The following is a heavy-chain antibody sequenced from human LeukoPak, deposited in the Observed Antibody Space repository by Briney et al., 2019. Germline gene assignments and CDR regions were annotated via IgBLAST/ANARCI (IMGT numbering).Heavy chain of an antibody. J-gene: IGHJ6*03. CDR1: GGSISSYY. Sequence: SETLSLICTVSGGSISSYYWSWIRQPPGKGLEWIGYIYYSGSTNYNPSLKSRVTISVDTSKNQFSLKLSSVTAADTAVYYCAREAVAARYYYMDVWGKGTTVTVSS. CDR2: IYYSGST. CDR3: AREAVAARYYYMDV. D-gene: IGHD6-25*01. V-gene: IGHV4-59*01.